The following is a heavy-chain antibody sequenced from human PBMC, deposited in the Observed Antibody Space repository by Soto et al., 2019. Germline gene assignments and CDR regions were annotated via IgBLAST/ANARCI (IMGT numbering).Heavy chain of an antibody. CDR3: ARYSGYFE. Sequence: EVQLVESGGGLVQPGGSLRLSCAASGFTFSSYSMNWVRQATGKGLEWVSYISSSSSTIYYEESVKGRITISRDNAKNSLYLKMNSLRDADTAVYYCARYSGYFEWGQGTLVTVSS. CDR1: GFTFSSYS. J-gene: IGHJ4*02. D-gene: IGHD5-12*01. V-gene: IGHV3-48*02. CDR2: ISSSSSTI.